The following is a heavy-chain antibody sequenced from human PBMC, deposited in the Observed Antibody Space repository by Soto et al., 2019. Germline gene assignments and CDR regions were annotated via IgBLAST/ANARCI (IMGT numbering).Heavy chain of an antibody. CDR2: ISWNSGSI. CDR3: AKDISYDSRGGLLLDP. J-gene: IGHJ5*02. CDR1: GFTFDDYA. V-gene: IGHV3-9*01. D-gene: IGHD3-22*01. Sequence: PGGSLRLSCAASGFTFDDYAMHWVRQAPGKGLEWVSGISWNSGSIGYADSVKGRFTISRDNAKNSLYLQMNSLRAEDTALYYCAKDISYDSRGGLLLDPWGQGTMVTVYS.